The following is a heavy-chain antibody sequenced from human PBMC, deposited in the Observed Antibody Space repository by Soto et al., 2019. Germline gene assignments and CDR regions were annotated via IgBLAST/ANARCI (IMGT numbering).Heavy chain of an antibody. CDR3: ARGLGYCRSGSCYREGFDP. CDR1: GYTFTTHG. D-gene: IGHD2-2*01. V-gene: IGHV1-18*01. J-gene: IGHJ5*02. CDR2: VRGDNGHT. Sequence: QVQLVQSGAEVKKPGASVKVSCKASGYTFTTHGISWVRQVPGQGLEWMGWVRGDNGHTNYAQSLQGRVTMTTDTSTNTAYMELRSLRSDDTAVYYCARGLGYCRSGSCYREGFDPWGQGTLVTVSS.